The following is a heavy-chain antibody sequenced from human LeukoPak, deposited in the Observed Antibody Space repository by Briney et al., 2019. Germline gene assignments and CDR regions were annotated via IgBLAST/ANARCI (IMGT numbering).Heavy chain of an antibody. J-gene: IGHJ3*02. Sequence: SETLSLTCTVSGGSISSSSYYWGWIRQPPGKGLEWIGSIYYSGSTYYNPSLKSRVTISVDTSKNQFSLKLSSVTAADTAVYYCARDSYDILTGYLNAFDIWGQGTMVTVSS. CDR1: GGSISSSSYY. V-gene: IGHV4-39*02. D-gene: IGHD3-9*01. CDR2: IYYSGST. CDR3: ARDSYDILTGYLNAFDI.